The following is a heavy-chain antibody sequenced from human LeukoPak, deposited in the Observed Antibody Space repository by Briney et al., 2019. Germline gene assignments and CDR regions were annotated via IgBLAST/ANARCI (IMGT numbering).Heavy chain of an antibody. CDR1: GGSISGYY. CDR3: ARGPGMGATYFDY. D-gene: IGHD1-26*01. V-gene: IGHV4-4*07. J-gene: IGHJ4*02. CDR2: IYFSGST. Sequence: SETLSLTCTVSGGSISGYYWSWIRQPAGKGLEWIGRIYFSGSTLYNPSLTGRVTMSVATSKNQFSLKLGSVTAADTAVYFCARGPGMGATYFDYWGQGTLVTVSS.